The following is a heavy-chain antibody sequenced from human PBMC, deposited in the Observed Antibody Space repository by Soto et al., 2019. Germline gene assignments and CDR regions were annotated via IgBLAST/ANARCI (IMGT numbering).Heavy chain of an antibody. CDR1: GGSISSGRYY. Sequence: SETLSLTCTVSGGSISSGRYYWSWIRQHPGKGLEWIGYIYYSGSTYYNPSLKSRVTISVDTSKNQFSLKLSSVTAAATAVYYCARDLMDYGGNSRWFDPWGQGTLVTVSS. J-gene: IGHJ5*02. D-gene: IGHD4-17*01. V-gene: IGHV4-31*03. CDR3: ARDLMDYGGNSRWFDP. CDR2: IYYSGST.